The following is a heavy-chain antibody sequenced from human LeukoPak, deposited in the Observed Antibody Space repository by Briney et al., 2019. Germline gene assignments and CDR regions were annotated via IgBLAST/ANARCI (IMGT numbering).Heavy chain of an antibody. V-gene: IGHV4-61*08. Sequence: SETLSLTCTVSGGSISSGDYYWSWIRQPPGKGLEWIGYIYYSGSTNYNPSLKSRVTISVDTSKNQFSLKLSSVTAADTAVYYCARTYYDFWSGYSGAFDIWGQGTMVTVSS. CDR2: IYYSGST. CDR1: GGSISSGDYY. CDR3: ARTYYDFWSGYSGAFDI. J-gene: IGHJ3*02. D-gene: IGHD3-3*01.